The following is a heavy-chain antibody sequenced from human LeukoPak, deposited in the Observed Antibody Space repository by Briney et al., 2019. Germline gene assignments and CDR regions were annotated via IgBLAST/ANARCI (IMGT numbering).Heavy chain of an antibody. CDR3: ARGQQLVHGYNDY. CDR2: IYRSGSI. D-gene: IGHD6-13*01. CDR1: GGSFSSYNW. Sequence: SGTLSLTCAVYGGSFSSYNWWSWVRQPPGKGLEWIGEIYRSGSINYNPSLKSRLTIPVDKSKNQFSLKLSSVTAADTAVYYCARGQQLVHGYNDYWGQGTLVTVSS. V-gene: IGHV4-4*02. J-gene: IGHJ4*02.